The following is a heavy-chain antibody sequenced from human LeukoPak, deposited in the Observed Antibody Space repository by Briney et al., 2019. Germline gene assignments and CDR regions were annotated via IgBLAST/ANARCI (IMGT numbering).Heavy chain of an antibody. D-gene: IGHD6-6*01. CDR3: ARVDRAARPFDY. CDR2: ISGSGGST. V-gene: IGHV3-23*01. CDR1: GFTFSSYA. Sequence: GGSLRLSCAASGFTFSSYAMSWVRQAPGKGLEWVSAISGSGGSTYYADSVKGRFTISRDNSKNTLYLQMSSLRAEDTAVYYCARVDRAARPFDYWGQGTLVTVSS. J-gene: IGHJ4*02.